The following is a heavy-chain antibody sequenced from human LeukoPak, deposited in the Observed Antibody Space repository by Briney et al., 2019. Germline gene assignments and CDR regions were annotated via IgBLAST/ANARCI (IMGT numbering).Heavy chain of an antibody. V-gene: IGHV4-39*01. CDR3: AIVDRGYNYGHDPTDY. CDR2: IYYSGST. CDR1: GGSISSSSYY. D-gene: IGHD5-18*01. J-gene: IGHJ4*02. Sequence: SETLSLTCTVSGGSISSSSYYWGWIRQPPGKGLEWIGSIYYSGSTYYNPSLKSRVTISVDTSKNQFSLKLSSVTAADTAVYYCAIVDRGYNYGHDPTDYWGQGTLVTVSS.